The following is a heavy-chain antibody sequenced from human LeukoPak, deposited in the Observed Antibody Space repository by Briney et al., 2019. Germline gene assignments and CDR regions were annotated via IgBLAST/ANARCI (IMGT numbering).Heavy chain of an antibody. Sequence: SETLSLTCTVSGGSISSYYWSWIRQPPGEGLEWIGYIYYSGSTNYNPSLKSRVTISVDTSKNQFSLKLSSVTAADTAVYYCARVSGYRNDAFDIWGQGTMVTVSS. CDR1: GGSISSYY. CDR2: IYYSGST. CDR3: ARVSGYRNDAFDI. V-gene: IGHV4-59*01. J-gene: IGHJ3*02. D-gene: IGHD5-12*01.